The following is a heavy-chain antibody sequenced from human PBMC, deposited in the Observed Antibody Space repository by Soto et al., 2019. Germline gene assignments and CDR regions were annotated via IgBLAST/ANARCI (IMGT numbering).Heavy chain of an antibody. Sequence: PAETLSLTXTVSGGSLGSYYWSWIRQPPGKGLEWIGSVFYTGRANYNASLKNRVSISLDTSNYQSSLKLSSVTAADTAVYYCTRDGDGRMTTNPYYYNGMDVWGPGTTVTVSS. CDR2: VFYTGRA. V-gene: IGHV4-59*01. J-gene: IGHJ6*02. CDR3: TRDGDGRMTTNPYYYNGMDV. CDR1: GGSLGSYY. D-gene: IGHD4-4*01.